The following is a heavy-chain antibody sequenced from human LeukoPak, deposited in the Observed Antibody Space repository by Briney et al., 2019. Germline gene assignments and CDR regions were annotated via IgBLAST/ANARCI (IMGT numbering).Heavy chain of an antibody. Sequence: ASVKVSCKASGYTFTSYGISWVRQAPGQGLEWMGWISAYNGNTNYAQKLQGRVTMTTDTSTSTAYMELRSLRSDDTAVYYCARDSPASFSSSWPFDYWGQGTLVTVSS. CDR3: ARDSPASFSSSWPFDY. CDR1: GYTFTSYG. V-gene: IGHV1-18*01. D-gene: IGHD6-13*01. CDR2: ISAYNGNT. J-gene: IGHJ4*02.